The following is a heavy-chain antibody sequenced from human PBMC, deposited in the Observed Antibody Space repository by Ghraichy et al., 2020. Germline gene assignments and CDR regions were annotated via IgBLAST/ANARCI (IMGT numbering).Heavy chain of an antibody. CDR2: IYYSGST. Sequence: SQTLSLTCTVSGGSISSYYWSWIRQPPGKGLEWIGYIYYSGSTNYNPSLKSRVTISVDTSKNQFSLKLSSVTAADTAVYYCARKDVVVVPAATGAGNSRYWYFDLWGRGTLVTVSS. CDR3: ARKDVVVVPAATGAGNSRYWYFDL. D-gene: IGHD2-2*01. V-gene: IGHV4-59*01. J-gene: IGHJ2*01. CDR1: GGSISSYY.